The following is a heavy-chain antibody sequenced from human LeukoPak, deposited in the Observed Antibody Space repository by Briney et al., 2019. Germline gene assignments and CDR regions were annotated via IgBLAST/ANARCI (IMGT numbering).Heavy chain of an antibody. CDR3: AHSGSYYRIDY. CDR1: GFTFSSYA. CDR2: ISGSGGST. D-gene: IGHD3-10*01. V-gene: IGHV3-23*01. Sequence: GGSLRLSCAASGFTFSSYAMSWVRQAPGKGLEWVSAISGSGGSTYYADSVKGRFTISRDNPKNTLYLQMNSLRAEDTAVYYCAHSGSYYRIDYWGQGTPVTVSS. J-gene: IGHJ4*02.